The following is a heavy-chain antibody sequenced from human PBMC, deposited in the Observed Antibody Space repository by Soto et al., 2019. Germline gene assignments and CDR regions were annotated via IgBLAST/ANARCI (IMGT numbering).Heavy chain of an antibody. CDR3: ARERGYYDILTGYLAPYYYMDV. CDR1: GGSISSGGYY. CDR2: IYYSGST. J-gene: IGHJ6*03. V-gene: IGHV4-31*03. Sequence: SETLSLTCTVSGGSISSGGYYWSWIRQHPGKGLEWIGYIYYSGSTYYNPSLKSRVTISVDTSKNQFSLKLSSVTAADTAVYYCARERGYYDILTGYLAPYYYMDVWGKGTTVTVS. D-gene: IGHD3-9*01.